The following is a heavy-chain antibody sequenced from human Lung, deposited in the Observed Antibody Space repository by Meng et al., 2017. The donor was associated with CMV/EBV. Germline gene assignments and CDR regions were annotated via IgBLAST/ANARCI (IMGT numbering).Heavy chain of an antibody. J-gene: IGHJ4*02. Sequence: QVQLVQSGAELQKPGASVKVSCKASGYTFGIFGITWVRQAPGQGLEWVGWISAENRNTNYAQKFQGRVTLTTETSTKTAYMDLRGLRSDDSAVYYCARAGAAVTTHFDFWGRGTLVTVSS. D-gene: IGHD4-17*01. CDR1: GYTFGIFG. V-gene: IGHV1-18*01. CDR2: ISAENRNT. CDR3: ARAGAAVTTHFDF.